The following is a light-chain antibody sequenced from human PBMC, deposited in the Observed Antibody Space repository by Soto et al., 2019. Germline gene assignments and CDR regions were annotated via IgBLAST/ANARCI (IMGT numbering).Light chain of an antibody. CDR1: QDISNY. CDR3: QQYRFT. V-gene: IGKV1-33*01. CDR2: DAS. Sequence: DIQMTQSPSSLSASVGDRVTITCQASQDISNYLNWNQQKPGKAPKLLIYDASNLETGVPSRFSGSGSGTDFTFTISSLQPEDIATYYCQQYRFTFGPGTKVDIK. J-gene: IGKJ3*01.